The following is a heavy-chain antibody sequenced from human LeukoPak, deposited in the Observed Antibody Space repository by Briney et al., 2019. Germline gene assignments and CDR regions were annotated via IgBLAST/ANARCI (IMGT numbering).Heavy chain of an antibody. D-gene: IGHD4-11*01. CDR1: GFTFSTYW. V-gene: IGHV3-7*01. Sequence: GGSLRLSSAASGFTFSTYWMKWVRQAPGKGLEWVASIKEDGSDKYYVDSVKGRFSISRDNAKNSLYLQMNSLRPEDTAVYYCAKGGHYNFDYWGQGTLVTVSS. CDR3: AKGGHYNFDY. CDR2: IKEDGSDK. J-gene: IGHJ4*02.